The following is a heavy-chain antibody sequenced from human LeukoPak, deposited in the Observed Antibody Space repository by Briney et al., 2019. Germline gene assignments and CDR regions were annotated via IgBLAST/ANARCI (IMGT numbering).Heavy chain of an antibody. D-gene: IGHD3-22*01. CDR3: ASLYYDSSGQSNAEFDY. CDR1: GYSFTSYW. J-gene: IGHJ4*02. CDR2: IYHGDSDT. V-gene: IGHV5-51*01. Sequence: GESLKISCTGSGYSFTSYWIGWVRQMPGKGREWMGFIYHGDSDTRNSPSFQGQVTISADKSIRTAYLQWRSLTAADTAMYYCASLYYDSSGQSNAEFDYWGQGTLVTVSS.